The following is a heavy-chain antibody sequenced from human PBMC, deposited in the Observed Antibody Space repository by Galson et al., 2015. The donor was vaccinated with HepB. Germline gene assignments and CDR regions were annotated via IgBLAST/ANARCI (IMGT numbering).Heavy chain of an antibody. CDR3: AKPHTVTTSGEYYFDY. V-gene: IGHV3-30*18. Sequence: LRLSCAASGFTFSSYAMSWVRQAPGKGLEWVAVISYDGSNKYYADSVKGRFTISRDNSKNTLYLQMNSLRAEDTAVYYCAKPHTVTTSGEYYFDYWGQGTLVTVSS. J-gene: IGHJ4*02. D-gene: IGHD4-11*01. CDR1: GFTFSSYA. CDR2: ISYDGSNK.